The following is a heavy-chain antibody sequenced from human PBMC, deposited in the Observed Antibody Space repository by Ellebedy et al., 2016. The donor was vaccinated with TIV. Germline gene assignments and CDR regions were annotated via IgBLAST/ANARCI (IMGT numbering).Heavy chain of an antibody. D-gene: IGHD3-10*01. CDR3: AKGSFPFGDKSERIYSFQY. CDR1: GFTFSDYG. V-gene: IGHV3-30*19. CDR2: IKYDGET. J-gene: IGHJ4*02. Sequence: GESLKISCAASGFTFSDYGIHWVRQAPGKGLEWVALIKYDGETYYADAVQGRFIISRDNSKNTLYLQMNSLRAEDTAVYYCAKGSFPFGDKSERIYSFQYWGQGTLVTVSS.